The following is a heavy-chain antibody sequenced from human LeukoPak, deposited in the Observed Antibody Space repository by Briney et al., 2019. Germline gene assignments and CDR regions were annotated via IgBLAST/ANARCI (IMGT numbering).Heavy chain of an antibody. V-gene: IGHV3-30*18. CDR3: AKMSGSGSYYGASKEFDY. Sequence: GGSLRLSCAASGFTFSSYWMSWVRQAPGKGLEWVAVISYDGSNKYYADSVKGRFTISRDNSKNTLYLQMNSLRAEDTAVYYCAKMSGSGSYYGASKEFDYWGQGTLVTVSS. J-gene: IGHJ4*02. D-gene: IGHD1-26*01. CDR2: ISYDGSNK. CDR1: GFTFSSYW.